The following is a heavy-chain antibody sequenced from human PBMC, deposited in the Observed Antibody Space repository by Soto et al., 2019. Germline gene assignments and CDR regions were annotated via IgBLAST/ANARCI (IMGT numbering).Heavy chain of an antibody. D-gene: IGHD6-19*01. Sequence: QVQLVQSGAEVKKPGASVKVSCKASGYTFTSYGISWVRQAPGQGLEWMGWISAYNGNTNYAQKVQGRVTMTTDTSTSTAYMELRSLRSDDTAVYYCARDWRKQWLANSFDYWGQGTLVTVSS. CDR3: ARDWRKQWLANSFDY. J-gene: IGHJ4*02. CDR1: GYTFTSYG. V-gene: IGHV1-18*01. CDR2: ISAYNGNT.